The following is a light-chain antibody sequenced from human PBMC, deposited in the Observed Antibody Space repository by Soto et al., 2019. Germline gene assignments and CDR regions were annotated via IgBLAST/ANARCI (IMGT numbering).Light chain of an antibody. V-gene: IGLV1-44*01. J-gene: IGLJ3*02. CDR2: SNN. Sequence: QSVLPQPPSASGTPGQRVTLSCSGSSSNIGSNTVNWYQQLPGTAPKLLIYSNNQRPSGVPDRFSGSKSGTSASLAISGLQSEDEADYYCAAWDDSVNGPWWVFGGGTKVTVL. CDR1: SSNIGSNT. CDR3: AAWDDSVNGPWWV.